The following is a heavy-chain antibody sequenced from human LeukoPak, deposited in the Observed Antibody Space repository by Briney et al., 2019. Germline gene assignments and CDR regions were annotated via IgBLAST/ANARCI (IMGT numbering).Heavy chain of an antibody. V-gene: IGHV1-69*13. Sequence: SEKVSCKASVGTFSRYVISWVRQAPGQGLEWMGGIIPIFGTANYAQKFQGRVTITADESTSTAYRELSRLRSEDTAVYYCARGLAGQWLVFGVANLNWFDPWGQGTLVTVSS. CDR2: IIPIFGTA. J-gene: IGHJ5*02. CDR1: VGTFSRYV. CDR3: ARGLAGQWLVFGVANLNWFDP. D-gene: IGHD6-19*01.